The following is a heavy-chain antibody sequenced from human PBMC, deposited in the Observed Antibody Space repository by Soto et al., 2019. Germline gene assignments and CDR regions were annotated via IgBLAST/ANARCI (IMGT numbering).Heavy chain of an antibody. CDR3: VRSRSGAVPDSFAY. Sequence: VQLVESGGGLIQPGESLRLSCAAFGLTISGKKYVAWVRQAPGKGLEWVAVISKDGSVIYYADSVKGRFTISRDKSKNMVYLQLNSLRDEDTAVFYCVRSRSGAVPDSFAYWGQGTLVTVAS. J-gene: IGHJ4*02. V-gene: IGHV3-30*03. CDR2: ISKDGSVI. CDR1: GLTISGK. D-gene: IGHD3-10*01.